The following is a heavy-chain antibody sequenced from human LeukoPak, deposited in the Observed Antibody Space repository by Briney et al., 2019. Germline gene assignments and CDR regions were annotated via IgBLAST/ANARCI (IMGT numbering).Heavy chain of an antibody. CDR2: IIPIFGTA. J-gene: IGHJ6*03. Sequence: VASVKVSCKASGGTFSSYAISWVRQAPGQGLEWMGGIIPIFGTANYAQKFQGRVTITADESTSTAYMELSSLRSEDTAVYYCARDLSDHYYGRDYYYYMDVWGKGTTVTISS. CDR3: ARDLSDHYYGRDYYYYMDV. V-gene: IGHV1-69*13. CDR1: GGTFSSYA. D-gene: IGHD3-10*01.